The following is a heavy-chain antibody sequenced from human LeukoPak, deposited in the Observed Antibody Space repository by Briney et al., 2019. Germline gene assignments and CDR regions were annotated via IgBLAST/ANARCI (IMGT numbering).Heavy chain of an antibody. J-gene: IGHJ4*02. CDR3: ARVWYSSGWYGVDY. CDR1: GGSISSSSYY. Sequence: PSETLSLTCTVSGGSISSSSYYWGWIRQPPGKGLEWIGSTYYSGSTYYNPSLKSRVTISVDTSKNQFSLKLSSVTAADTAVYYCARVWYSSGWYGVDYWGQGTLVTVSS. CDR2: TYYSGST. D-gene: IGHD6-19*01. V-gene: IGHV4-39*07.